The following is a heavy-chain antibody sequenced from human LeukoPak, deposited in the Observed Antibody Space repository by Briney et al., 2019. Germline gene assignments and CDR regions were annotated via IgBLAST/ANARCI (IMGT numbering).Heavy chain of an antibody. CDR3: ARGLSGSYYAY. J-gene: IGHJ4*02. V-gene: IGHV4-4*02. CDR2: TYDSGGT. CDR1: GGSISSSNW. Sequence: SETLSLTCAVSGGSISSSNWWRWVRQPAGKGLERIGETYDSGGTNYTPSLKSRVTISVDKSKNQFSLKLSSVTAADTAVYYCARGLSGSYYAYWGQGTLVTVSS. D-gene: IGHD1-26*01.